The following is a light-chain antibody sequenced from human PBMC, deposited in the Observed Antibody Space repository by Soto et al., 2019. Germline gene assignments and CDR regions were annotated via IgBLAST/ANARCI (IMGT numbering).Light chain of an antibody. Sequence: DIMLTQSPDSLAVSLGERATINCKSSQSVLYSSNSKNFLAWYQQKPGQPPKLLIYWASTRESGVPDRFSGSGSGTDFTLTISSLQAEDVAVYYCQQYYSPPLTFGGGTKVEIK. V-gene: IGKV4-1*01. CDR3: QQYYSPPLT. CDR2: WAS. J-gene: IGKJ4*01. CDR1: QSVLYSSNSKNF.